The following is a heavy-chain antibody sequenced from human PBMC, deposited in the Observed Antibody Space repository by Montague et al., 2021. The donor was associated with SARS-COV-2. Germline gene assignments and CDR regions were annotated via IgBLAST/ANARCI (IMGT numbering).Heavy chain of an antibody. D-gene: IGHD1-26*01. CDR1: GFTFSSYA. CDR3: ARVYGGCYRGRIDY. CDR2: ISYNGSNT. J-gene: IGHJ4*02. V-gene: IGHV3-30-3*01. Sequence: SLRLSCAASGFTFSSYAMHWVRQAPGKGLEWVAVISYNGSNTYYADSVKGRFTISRDNSKNTLYLQMNSLRAEDTAVYYCARVYGGCYRGRIDYWGQGTLVTVSS.